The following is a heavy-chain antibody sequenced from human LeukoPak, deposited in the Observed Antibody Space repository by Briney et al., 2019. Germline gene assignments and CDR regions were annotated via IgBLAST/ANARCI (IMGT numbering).Heavy chain of an antibody. J-gene: IGHJ4*02. CDR2: INHNGNVN. CDR1: GFTFSSYW. CDR3: ATSSGALDH. Sequence: GGSLRLSCAASGFTFSSYWMNWARQAPGKGLEWVASINHNGNVNYYVDSVKGRFTISRDNAKNSLHLQMNSLRDEDTAVYYCATSSGALDHWGQGTLVTVSS. V-gene: IGHV3-7*01. D-gene: IGHD1-26*01.